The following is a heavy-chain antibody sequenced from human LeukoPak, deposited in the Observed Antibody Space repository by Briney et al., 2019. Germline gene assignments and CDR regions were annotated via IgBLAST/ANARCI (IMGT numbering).Heavy chain of an antibody. V-gene: IGHV3-7*01. D-gene: IGHD2-21*02. CDR3: ASTLTLDN. CDR2: IKQDGSEK. CDR1: GFTFSSYW. Sequence: GGSLRLSCAASGFTFSSYWMSWVRQAPGRGLEWVANIKQDGSEKNYVDSVKGRFTISRDNAENSLYLQMNSLRAEDTAVYYCASTLTLDNWGQGALVTVSS. J-gene: IGHJ4*02.